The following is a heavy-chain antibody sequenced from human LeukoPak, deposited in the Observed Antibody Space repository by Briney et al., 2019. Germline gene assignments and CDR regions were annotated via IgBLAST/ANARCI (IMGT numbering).Heavy chain of an antibody. V-gene: IGHV4-61*01. CDR2: IYYSGST. Sequence: SETLSLTCTVSGGSVSSGSYYWSWIRQPPGKGLEWIGYIYYSGSTNYNPSLKSRVTISVDTSKNQFSLKLSSVTAADTAVYYCARQGYSSGWYRSLRYDYYYGMDVWGQGTTVTVSS. CDR1: GGSVSSGSYY. D-gene: IGHD6-19*01. J-gene: IGHJ6*02. CDR3: ARQGYSSGWYRSLRYDYYYGMDV.